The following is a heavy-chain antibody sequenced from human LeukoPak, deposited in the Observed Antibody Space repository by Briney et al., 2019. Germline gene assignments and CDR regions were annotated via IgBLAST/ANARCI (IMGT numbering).Heavy chain of an antibody. V-gene: IGHV1-24*01. CDR1: GYTLTELS. D-gene: IGHD3-10*01. CDR2: FDPEDGEA. Sequence: ASVKVSCKVSGYTLTELSMHWVRQAPGKGLEWMGGFDPEDGEAIYAQKFQGRVTMTEDTSTDTAYMELSSLRAEDTAVYYCATGGSGSIDYWGQETLVTVSS. CDR3: ATGGSGSIDY. J-gene: IGHJ4*02.